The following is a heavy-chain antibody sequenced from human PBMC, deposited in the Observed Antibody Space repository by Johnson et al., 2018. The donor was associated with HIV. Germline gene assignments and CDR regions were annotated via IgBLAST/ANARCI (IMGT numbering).Heavy chain of an antibody. CDR2: ISSSGSTI. CDR3: AKDDNLGVWYSDAFDI. CDR1: GFTFSDYY. V-gene: IGHV3-11*04. D-gene: IGHD2-21*02. J-gene: IGHJ3*02. Sequence: QVQLVESGGGLVKSGGSLRLSCAASGFTFSDYYMSWIRQAPGKGLEWVSYISSSGSTIYYADSVQGRFTISRDSSNNTLYLQMKSLRAEDTAIYYCAKDDNLGVWYSDAFDIWGQGTVVTVSS.